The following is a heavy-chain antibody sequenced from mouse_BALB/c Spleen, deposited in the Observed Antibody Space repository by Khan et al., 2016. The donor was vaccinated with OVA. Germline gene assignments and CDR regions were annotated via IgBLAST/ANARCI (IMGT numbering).Heavy chain of an antibody. D-gene: IGHD1-2*01. CDR2: ISPGSGDT. CDR1: GYTFTDYY. J-gene: IGHJ3*01. Sequence: VQLQESGAELARPGASVKLSCKASGYTFTDYYINWVKQRTGQGLEWIGEISPGSGDTYYNETFKGKATLPADQSSSTVYMQLSSLTADASSVYFCARRNYFGYTLAYWGQGTLVTVSA. V-gene: IGHV1-77*01. CDR3: ARRNYFGYTLAY.